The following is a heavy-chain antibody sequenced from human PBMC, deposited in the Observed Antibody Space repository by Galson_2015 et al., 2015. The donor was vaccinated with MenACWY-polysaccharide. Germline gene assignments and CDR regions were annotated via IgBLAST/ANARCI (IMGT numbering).Heavy chain of an antibody. Sequence: SLRLSCAASGFTFNSYAMHWVRQAPGKGLEWVAVISYDETNKYYADSVKGRFTISRDNSKNTLYLLMNSLRAEDAAVYYCARDYCSRTSCYGLDVWGQGTTVIVSS. CDR2: ISYDETNK. CDR1: GFTFNSYA. J-gene: IGHJ6*02. V-gene: IGHV3-30-3*01. D-gene: IGHD2-2*01. CDR3: ARDYCSRTSCYGLDV.